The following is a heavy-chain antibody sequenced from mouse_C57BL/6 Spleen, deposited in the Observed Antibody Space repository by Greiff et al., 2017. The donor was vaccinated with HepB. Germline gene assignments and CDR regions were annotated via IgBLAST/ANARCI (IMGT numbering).Heavy chain of an antibody. D-gene: IGHD3-2*02. CDR1: GFTFCDYG. CDR2: ISSGSSTI. J-gene: IGHJ2*01. V-gene: IGHV5-17*01. Sequence: EVKVVESGGGLVKPGGSLKLSCAASGFTFCDYGMHWVRQAPEKGLEWVAYISSGSSTIYYADTVKGRFTISRDNAKNTLFLQMTSLRSEDTAMYYCARGTAQVDYWGQGTTLTVSS. CDR3: ARGTAQVDY.